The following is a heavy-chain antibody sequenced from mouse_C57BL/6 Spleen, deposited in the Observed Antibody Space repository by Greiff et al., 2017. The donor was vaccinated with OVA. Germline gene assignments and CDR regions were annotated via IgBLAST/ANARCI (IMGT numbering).Heavy chain of an antibody. CDR3: ARENGSSYLAWFAY. J-gene: IGHJ3*01. Sequence: VQLQQPGAELVMPGASVKLSCKASGYTFTSYWMHWVKQRPGQGLEWIGEIDPSDSYTNYNQKFKGKSTLTVDKSSSTAYMQLSSLTSEDSAVYYCARENGSSYLAWFAYWGQGTLVTVSA. CDR1: GYTFTSYW. D-gene: IGHD1-1*01. CDR2: IDPSDSYT. V-gene: IGHV1-69*01.